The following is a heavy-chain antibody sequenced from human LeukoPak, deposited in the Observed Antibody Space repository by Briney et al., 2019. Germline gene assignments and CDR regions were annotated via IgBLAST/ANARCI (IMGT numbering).Heavy chain of an antibody. D-gene: IGHD6-13*01. V-gene: IGHV3-11*01. CDR2: ISSSGSTI. CDR1: GFTFSDYY. CDR3: ARRGYSSSRTLEYYYYYMDV. Sequence: GGSLRLSCAASGFTFSDYYMSWIRQAPGKGLEWVSYISSSGSTIYYADSVKGRFTISRDNAKNSLYLQMNSLRAEDTAVYYCARRGYSSSRTLEYYYYYMDVWGKGTTVTVSS. J-gene: IGHJ6*03.